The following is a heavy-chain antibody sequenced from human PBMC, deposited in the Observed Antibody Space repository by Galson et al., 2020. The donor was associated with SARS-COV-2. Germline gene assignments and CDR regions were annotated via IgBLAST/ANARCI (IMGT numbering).Heavy chain of an antibody. D-gene: IGHD2-2*02. Sequence: ASVKVSCKVSGYTFTAYYIHWLRQATGQRLEWMGWINPDSGNTNYAQMFQGRVTVSTDTSISTAYLELTGLRSADTAVYYCVRDRRSHTLSYFGSWGQGTLVTVSS. CDR2: INPDSGNT. J-gene: IGHJ4*02. CDR1: GYTFTAYY. CDR3: VRDRRSHTLSYFGS. V-gene: IGHV1-2*02.